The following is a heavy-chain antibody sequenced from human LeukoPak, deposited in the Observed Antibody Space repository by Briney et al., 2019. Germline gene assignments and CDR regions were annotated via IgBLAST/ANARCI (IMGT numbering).Heavy chain of an antibody. D-gene: IGHD2-15*01. CDR1: GFTFSNYA. CDR2: ITGSGGDA. V-gene: IGHV3-23*01. Sequence: GGSLRLSCAASGFTFSNYAMNWVRQAPGKGLEWVSSITGSGGDAYYADSVKGRFTISRDNSKNTLDLQMNSLRAEDTAVYYCAKGLKGCSGSSCYYFFDFWGQGAFITVSS. CDR3: AKGLKGCSGSSCYYFFDF. J-gene: IGHJ4*02.